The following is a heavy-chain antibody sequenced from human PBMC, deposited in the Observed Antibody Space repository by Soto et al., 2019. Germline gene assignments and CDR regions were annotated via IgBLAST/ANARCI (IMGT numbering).Heavy chain of an antibody. V-gene: IGHV3-15*07. CDR2: IKSKTDGGTT. CDR1: GFTFSNAW. Sequence: GGSLRLSCAASGFTFSNAWMNWVRQAPGKGLEWVGRIKSKTDGGTTDYAAPVKGRFTISRDDSKNTLYLQMNSLKTEDTAVYYCTTDSPPPIIVVVPAAMSGYGMDVWGQGTTVTVSS. J-gene: IGHJ6*02. CDR3: TTDSPPPIIVVVPAAMSGYGMDV. D-gene: IGHD2-2*01.